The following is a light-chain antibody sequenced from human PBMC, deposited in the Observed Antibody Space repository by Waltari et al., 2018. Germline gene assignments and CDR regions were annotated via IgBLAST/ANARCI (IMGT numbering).Light chain of an antibody. J-gene: IGKJ2*01. CDR2: KAS. CDR1: QSISSG. Sequence: DIPMTQSPSTLSASVGDRAPITCRASQSISSGLAWYQQKPGKAPKLLIYKASSLERGVPSRFSGSGSGTEFTLTISSLQPDDFATYYCQQYNSYSPYTFGQGTKLEIK. V-gene: IGKV1-5*03. CDR3: QQYNSYSPYT.